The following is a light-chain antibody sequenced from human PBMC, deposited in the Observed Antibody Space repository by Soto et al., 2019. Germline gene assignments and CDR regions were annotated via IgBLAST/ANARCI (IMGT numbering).Light chain of an antibody. V-gene: IGLV1-47*02. CDR3: AVWDDSLSGVV. CDR1: TSNIGSNL. J-gene: IGLJ2*01. Sequence: QSVLAQPPSASGTPGQRVTISCSGSTSNIGSNLASWYQQLPGSAPKLLIYNDNERPSEVPDRFSGSKSGTSASLGISGLRSEDEAHYFCAVWDDSLSGVVFGGGTKLTVL. CDR2: NDN.